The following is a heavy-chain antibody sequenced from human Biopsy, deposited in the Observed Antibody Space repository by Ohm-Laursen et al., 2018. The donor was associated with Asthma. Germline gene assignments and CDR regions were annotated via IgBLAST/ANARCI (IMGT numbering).Heavy chain of an antibody. CDR2: ISYDGSSI. J-gene: IGHJ3*02. Sequence: RSLRLSCSASRFTYEMHWVRQAPGKGLEWVAVISYDGSSIYYADSVKGRFTISRDNSKNTLSLQMNSLTAEDTAVYYCVRDGTDDAFDIWGQGTVVSVSS. V-gene: IGHV3-30-3*01. CDR3: VRDGTDDAFDI. CDR1: RFTYE. D-gene: IGHD1-1*01.